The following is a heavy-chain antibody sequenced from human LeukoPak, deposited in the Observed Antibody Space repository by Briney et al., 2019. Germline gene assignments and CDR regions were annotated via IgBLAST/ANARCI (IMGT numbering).Heavy chain of an antibody. V-gene: IGHV3-23*01. CDR1: GFTFSSYA. CDR2: ISGSGGST. CDR3: AKTDRWLVIANFDY. Sequence: PGGSLRLSCAASGFTFSSYAMSWVRQAPGKGLEWVSAISGSGGSTYYADSVKGRFTISRDNSKSTLYLQMNSLRAEDTAVYYCAKTDRWLVIANFDYWGQGTLVTVSS. D-gene: IGHD2-21*01. J-gene: IGHJ4*02.